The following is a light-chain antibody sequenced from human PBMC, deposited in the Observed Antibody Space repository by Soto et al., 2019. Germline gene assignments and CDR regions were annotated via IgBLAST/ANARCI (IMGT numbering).Light chain of an antibody. CDR1: QSVSSSY. J-gene: IGKJ2*01. CDR2: GAS. CDR3: QQYGTSPYT. Sequence: EIVLTQSPGTLSLSPGERATLSCRASQSVSSSYLAWYQKKLGQAPRLLIYGASNRANGIPDRFSGSGSGTDFTLTISNVEPEDSAVYYCQQYGTSPYTFGQGTKVDIK. V-gene: IGKV3-20*01.